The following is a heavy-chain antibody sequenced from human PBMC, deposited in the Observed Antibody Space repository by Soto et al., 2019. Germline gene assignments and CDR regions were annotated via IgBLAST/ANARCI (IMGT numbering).Heavy chain of an antibody. CDR3: AKDLFSGGSYPNWLVP. D-gene: IGHD1-26*01. Sequence: QVQLVESGGGVVQPGRSLRLSCAASGFSFSSYGMHWVRQAPGKGLEWVALISYDGSNKFYADSVKGRFTISRDNSKNTLYLQVNSLRAEDTAVYYCAKDLFSGGSYPNWLVPWVQGTLVTVSS. CDR2: ISYDGSNK. V-gene: IGHV3-30*18. J-gene: IGHJ5*02. CDR1: GFSFSSYG.